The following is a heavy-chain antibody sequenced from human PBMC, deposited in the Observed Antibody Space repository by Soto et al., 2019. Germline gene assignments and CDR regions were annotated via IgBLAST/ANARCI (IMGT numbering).Heavy chain of an antibody. CDR2: LNTYGNT. CDR3: GRESGETWDYEAS. Sequence: SXXLXLTXXVSGGSISSYRWSWIRQPAGKGLEWIGRLNTYGNTHYNPSLKSRVTVSVDTSRNQFFLTLRSVTAADSAVYHCGRESGETWDYEASWGQGTPVTVSS. V-gene: IGHV4-4*07. J-gene: IGHJ5*02. CDR1: GGSISSYR. D-gene: IGHD1-7*01.